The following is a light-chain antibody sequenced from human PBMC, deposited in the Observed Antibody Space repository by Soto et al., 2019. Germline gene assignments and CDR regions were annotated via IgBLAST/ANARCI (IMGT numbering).Light chain of an antibody. CDR1: SSNIGSYTL. J-gene: IGLJ1*01. CDR3: CSFAGSGTQYV. V-gene: IGLV2-23*01. Sequence: QSVLTQPASVSGSLGQSITISCIGTSSNIGSYTLVSWYQHQPGKAPKIMIFEGSKRPSGVSNRFSGSRSGNTASLTISGLQAEDEADYYCCSFAGSGTQYVFGTGTKVTVL. CDR2: EGS.